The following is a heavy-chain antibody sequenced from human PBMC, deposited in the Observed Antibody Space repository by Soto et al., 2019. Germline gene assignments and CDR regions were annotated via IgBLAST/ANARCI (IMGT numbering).Heavy chain of an antibody. CDR1: GFTFSSYW. CDR3: ARDHTEYCSGGSCYWFDP. Sequence: PGGSLRLSCAASGFTFSSYWMHWVRQAPGKGLVWVSRINSDGSSTSYADSVKGRFTISRDNSKNTLYLQMNSLRAEDTAVYYCARDHTEYCSGGSCYWFDPWGQGTLVTVSS. V-gene: IGHV3-74*01. D-gene: IGHD2-15*01. J-gene: IGHJ5*02. CDR2: INSDGSST.